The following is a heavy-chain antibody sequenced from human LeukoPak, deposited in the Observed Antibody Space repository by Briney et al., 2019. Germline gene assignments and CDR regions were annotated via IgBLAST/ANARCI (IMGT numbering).Heavy chain of an antibody. J-gene: IGHJ3*02. CDR1: GGSFSGYY. CDR2: INHSGST. Sequence: PSETLSLTCAVCGGSFSGYYWSWIRQPPGKGLEWIGEINHSGSTNYNPSLKSRVTISVDTSKNQFSLKLSSVTAADTAVYYCARLGIAARPAGAFDIWGQGTMVTVSS. D-gene: IGHD6-6*01. CDR3: ARLGIAARPAGAFDI. V-gene: IGHV4-34*01.